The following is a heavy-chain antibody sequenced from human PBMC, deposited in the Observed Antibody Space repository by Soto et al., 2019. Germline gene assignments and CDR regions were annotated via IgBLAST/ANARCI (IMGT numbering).Heavy chain of an antibody. Sequence: PGGSLRLSCAASGFTFSSYSMNWVRQAPGKGLEWVSSISSSSSYIYYADSVKGRFTISRDNAKNSLYLQMNSLRAEDTAVYYCARDLCYGDYVVCAFDIWGQGTMVTVS. CDR3: ARDLCYGDYVVCAFDI. D-gene: IGHD4-17*01. CDR2: ISSSSSYI. V-gene: IGHV3-21*01. J-gene: IGHJ3*02. CDR1: GFTFSSYS.